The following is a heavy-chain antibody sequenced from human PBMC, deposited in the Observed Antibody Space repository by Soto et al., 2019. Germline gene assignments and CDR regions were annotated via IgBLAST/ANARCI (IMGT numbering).Heavy chain of an antibody. V-gene: IGHV4-31*03. J-gene: IGHJ4*02. Sequence: SETLSLTCTVSGGSISSGGYYWSWIRQHPGKGLEWIGYIYYSGSTYYNPSLKSRVTISVDTSKNQFSLKLSSVTAVDTAVYYCASMPLRQYFDYWGQGTLVTVSS. CDR3: ASMPLRQYFDY. D-gene: IGHD4-17*01. CDR2: IYYSGST. CDR1: GGSISSGGYY.